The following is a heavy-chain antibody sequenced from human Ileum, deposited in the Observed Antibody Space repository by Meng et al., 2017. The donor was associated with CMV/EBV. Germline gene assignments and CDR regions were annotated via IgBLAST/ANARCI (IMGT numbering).Heavy chain of an antibody. V-gene: IGHV3-20*01. J-gene: IGHJ4*02. CDR1: GFTFEDYG. CDR2: INWNGGST. CDR3: ARERTGLTGFLEWLLFNY. Sequence: GESLKISCAASGFTFEDYGMTWVRQAPGKGLEGVSGINWNGGSTGYADSVKGRFTIYRDNAKNSLYLQMNSLRAEDKALYHCARERTGLTGFLEWLLFNYWGQGTLVTVSS. D-gene: IGHD3-3*01.